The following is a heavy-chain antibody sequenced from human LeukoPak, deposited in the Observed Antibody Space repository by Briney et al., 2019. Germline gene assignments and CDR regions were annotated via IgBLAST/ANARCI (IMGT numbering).Heavy chain of an antibody. Sequence: SVKVSCKASGYTFTSYGISWVRQAPGQGLEWMGGIIPIFGTANYAQKFQGGVTITTDESTSTAYMELSSLRSEDTAVYYCARDPGFGVAPGAFDIWGQGTMVTVSS. J-gene: IGHJ3*02. CDR2: IIPIFGTA. CDR1: GYTFTSYG. V-gene: IGHV1-69*05. CDR3: ARDPGFGVAPGAFDI. D-gene: IGHD3-3*01.